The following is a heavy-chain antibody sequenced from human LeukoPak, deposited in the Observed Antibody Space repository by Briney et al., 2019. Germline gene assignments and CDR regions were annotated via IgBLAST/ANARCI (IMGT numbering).Heavy chain of an antibody. D-gene: IGHD4-17*01. CDR3: ARESGDYGDYALDC. V-gene: IGHV3-21*01. CDR2: ISSSSSYI. CDR1: GFTFSSYS. Sequence: GGSLRLSCAASGFTFSSYSMNWVRQAPGKGLEWVSSISSSSSYIYYADSVKGRFTISRDNAKNSLYLQMNSLRAEDTAVYYCARESGDYGDYALDCWGQGTLVTVSS. J-gene: IGHJ4*02.